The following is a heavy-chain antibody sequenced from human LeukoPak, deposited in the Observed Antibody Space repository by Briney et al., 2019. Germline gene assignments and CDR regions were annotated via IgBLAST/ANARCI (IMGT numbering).Heavy chain of an antibody. Sequence: GGSLRLSCAASGFTFSSYAMSWVRQAPGKGLEWVGLIRSTAYGATTAYAASVEGRFTISRDDSKSIAYLQMYSLKTEDTAVYYCTRLGITYYYDSSGYYPGAFDLWGQGTLVTVSS. J-gene: IGHJ3*01. V-gene: IGHV3-49*04. D-gene: IGHD3-22*01. CDR3: TRLGITYYYDSSGYYPGAFDL. CDR1: GFTFSSYA. CDR2: IRSTAYGATT.